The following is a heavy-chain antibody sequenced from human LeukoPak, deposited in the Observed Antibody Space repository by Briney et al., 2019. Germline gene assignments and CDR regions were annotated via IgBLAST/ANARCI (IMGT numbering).Heavy chain of an antibody. Sequence: PSETLSLTCTVSGGSISSYYWSWIRQPPGKGLEWIGYIYYSGSTNHNPSLKSRVTISVDTSKNQFSLKLTSVTAADTAVYYCARHLRNNWFDPWGQGTLVTVSS. CDR1: GGSISSYY. J-gene: IGHJ5*02. CDR3: ARHLRNNWFDP. V-gene: IGHV4-59*08. CDR2: IYYSGST.